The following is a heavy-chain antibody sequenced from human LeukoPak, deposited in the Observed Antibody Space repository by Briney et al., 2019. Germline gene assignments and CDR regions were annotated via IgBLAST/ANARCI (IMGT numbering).Heavy chain of an antibody. Sequence: ASVKVSCKASGYTFTSYGISWVRQAPGQGLEWMGWISAYNGNTNYAQKLQGRVTMTTDTSTSTAYMELRSLRSDDTAVYYCASGKLLWFGELFYNWFDPWGQGTLVTVSS. V-gene: IGHV1-18*04. D-gene: IGHD3-10*01. CDR2: ISAYNGNT. J-gene: IGHJ5*02. CDR1: GYTFTSYG. CDR3: ASGKLLWFGELFYNWFDP.